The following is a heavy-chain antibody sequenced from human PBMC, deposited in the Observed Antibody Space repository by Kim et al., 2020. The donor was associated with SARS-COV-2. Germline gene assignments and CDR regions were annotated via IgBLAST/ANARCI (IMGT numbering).Heavy chain of an antibody. D-gene: IGHD2-15*01. CDR3: ARGKIGPRIDYYYGMDV. CDR1: GFTFDRHA. CDR2: ISYDGNHE. Sequence: GGSLRLSCEASGFTFDRHAMHWVRQAPGKGLQWGAVISYDGNHEYYADSVQGRFTISRDISKNTLSLQMNSRRSDDTGLYYCARGKIGPRIDYYYGMDVWGQGPTVTVS. V-gene: IGHV3-30-3*01. J-gene: IGHJ6*01.